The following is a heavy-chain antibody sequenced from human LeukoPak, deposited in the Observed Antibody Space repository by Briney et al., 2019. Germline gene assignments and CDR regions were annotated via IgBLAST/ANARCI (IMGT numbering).Heavy chain of an antibody. V-gene: IGHV1-18*01. CDR2: ISAYNGNT. CDR1: GYTFTSYG. Sequence: ASVKVSCKASGYTFTSYGISWVRQAPGQGLEWMGWISAYNGNTNYAQKLQGRVTMTRDTSTSTVYMELSSLRSEDTAVYYCARATPGYSYGIDYWGQGTLVTVSS. J-gene: IGHJ4*02. D-gene: IGHD5-18*01. CDR3: ARATPGYSYGIDY.